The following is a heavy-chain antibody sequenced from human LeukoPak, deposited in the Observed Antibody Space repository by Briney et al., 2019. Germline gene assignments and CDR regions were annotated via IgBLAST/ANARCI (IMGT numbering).Heavy chain of an antibody. V-gene: IGHV4-38-2*02. CDR1: GYSISSGYN. CDR3: ARGQGYSYGYEWFDP. Sequence: SETLSPSCTVSGYSISSGYNWGWIRQPPGKGLEWIGYIYYSGSTNYNPSLKSRVTISVDTSKNQFSLKLSSVTAADTAVYYCARGQGYSYGYEWFDPWGQGTLVTVSS. CDR2: IYYSGST. D-gene: IGHD5-18*01. J-gene: IGHJ5*02.